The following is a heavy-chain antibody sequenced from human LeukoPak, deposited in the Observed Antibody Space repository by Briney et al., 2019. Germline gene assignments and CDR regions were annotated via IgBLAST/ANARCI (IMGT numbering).Heavy chain of an antibody. V-gene: IGHV3-23*01. D-gene: IGHD4-17*01. Sequence: GSLRLSCAASGFTFSSYGMSWVRQAPGKGLEWVSAISGGGGSTYYADSVKGRFTISRDNSKNTLYLQMNSLRAEDTAVYYCAKESVTTPSYYMDVWGKGTTVTVSS. CDR3: AKESVTTPSYYMDV. J-gene: IGHJ6*03. CDR2: ISGGGGST. CDR1: GFTFSSYG.